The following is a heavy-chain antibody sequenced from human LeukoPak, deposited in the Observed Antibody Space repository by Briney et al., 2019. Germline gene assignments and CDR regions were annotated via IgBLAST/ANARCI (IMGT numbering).Heavy chain of an antibody. V-gene: IGHV3-23*01. CDR1: RCSLTNYG. CDR3: AKGNSVVRATSFDS. Sequence: GGSLRLSCVASRCSLTNYGMAWVRQAPGGGLEWVATITARGDVAYYADSVDGRFTLSRDHSKNILYLQMDSLRAEDTALYYCAKGNSVVRATSFDSWGQGTLVTVSS. J-gene: IGHJ4*02. CDR2: ITARGDVA. D-gene: IGHD3-10*01.